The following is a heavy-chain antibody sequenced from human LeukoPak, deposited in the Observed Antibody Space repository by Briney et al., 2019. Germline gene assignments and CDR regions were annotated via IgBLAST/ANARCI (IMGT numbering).Heavy chain of an antibody. Sequence: SETLSHTCTVSGYSISSGYYWGWIRQPPGKGLEWIGSMYHSGSTYYNPSLKSRVTISVDTSKNQFSLKLSSVTAADTAVYYCARPYSYDSGGYYYMDVWGKGTTVTVSS. V-gene: IGHV4-38-2*02. J-gene: IGHJ6*03. D-gene: IGHD3-22*01. CDR2: MYHSGST. CDR1: GYSISSGYY. CDR3: ARPYSYDSGGYYYMDV.